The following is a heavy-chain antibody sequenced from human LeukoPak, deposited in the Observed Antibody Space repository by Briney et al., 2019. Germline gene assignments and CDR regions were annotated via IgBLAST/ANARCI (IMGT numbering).Heavy chain of an antibody. CDR1: GGSISSSSYY. Sequence: SETLSLTCTVSGGSISSSSYYWGWIRQPPGKGLEWIGSIYYSGSTYYNPSLKSRVTISVDTSKNQFSLKLSSVTAADTAVYYRARHSRGYSGYFPRDWGQGTLVTVSS. J-gene: IGHJ4*02. V-gene: IGHV4-39*01. CDR3: ARHSRGYSGYFPRD. CDR2: IYYSGST. D-gene: IGHD5-12*01.